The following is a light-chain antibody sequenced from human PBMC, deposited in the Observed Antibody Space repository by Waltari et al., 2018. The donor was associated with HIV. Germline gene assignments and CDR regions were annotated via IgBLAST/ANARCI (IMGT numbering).Light chain of an antibody. V-gene: IGLV2-14*03. CDR2: GVS. Sequence: HSALTQPPSVSGSPGQSFTFFFIGTSGTISAYTSFPWYQQHPGKAPKLIVYGVSNRPSDVSARFSGSKSGNTASLTISGLQDDDESDYYCSSYTTTGTLVFGSGTKVTVL. J-gene: IGLJ1*01. CDR1: SGTISAYTS. CDR3: SSYTTTGTLV.